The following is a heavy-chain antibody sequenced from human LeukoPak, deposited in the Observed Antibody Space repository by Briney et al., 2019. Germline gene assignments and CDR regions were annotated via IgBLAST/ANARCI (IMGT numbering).Heavy chain of an antibody. V-gene: IGHV4-34*01. J-gene: IGHJ5*02. CDR3: ARGEVDWLDP. CDR1: GGSFSGYY. D-gene: IGHD2-15*01. CDR2: INHSGST. Sequence: SETLSLTCAVYGGSFSGYYWSWIRQPPGKGLEWIGEINHSGSTNYNPPLKSRVTISVDTSKNQFSLKLSSVTAADTAVYYWARGEVDWLDPWGQGTLVTVSS.